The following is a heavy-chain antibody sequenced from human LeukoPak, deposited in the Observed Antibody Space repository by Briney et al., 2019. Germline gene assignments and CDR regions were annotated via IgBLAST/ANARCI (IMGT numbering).Heavy chain of an antibody. CDR1: GLTFSSSW. CDR3: AKEMTTRWNGYFDY. J-gene: IGHJ4*02. D-gene: IGHD5-24*01. Sequence: GGSLRLSCAVSGLTFSSSWMDWVRQAPGKGLEWVASINPDGNKKYSADSVKGRFTISRDNSKNTLYLQMNSLRAEDTAVYYCAKEMTTRWNGYFDYWGQGTLVTVSS. V-gene: IGHV3-7*03. CDR2: INPDGNKK.